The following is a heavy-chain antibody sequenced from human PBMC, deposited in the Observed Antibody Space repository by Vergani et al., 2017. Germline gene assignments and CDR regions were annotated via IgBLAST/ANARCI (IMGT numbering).Heavy chain of an antibody. J-gene: IGHJ2*01. CDR2: INPNSGGT. CDR1: GYTFTGYY. Sequence: QVQLVQSGAEVKKPGASVMVSCKASGYTFTGYYMHWVRPAPGQGLAWMGRINPNSGGTNYAQKFQGRFTMTRDTSLSTAYMELSRLRSDDTAVYYCARREYSSSSVGGYFDLWGRGTLVTVSS. CDR3: ARREYSSSSVGGYFDL. D-gene: IGHD6-6*01. V-gene: IGHV1-2*06.